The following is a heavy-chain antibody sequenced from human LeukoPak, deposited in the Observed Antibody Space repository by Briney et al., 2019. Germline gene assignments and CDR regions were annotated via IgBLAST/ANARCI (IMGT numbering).Heavy chain of an antibody. CDR2: IKQDGGEK. CDR3: ARDHLRVGATGASDT. D-gene: IGHD1-26*01. CDR1: GFTFRTDW. V-gene: IGHV3-7*05. J-gene: IGHJ3*02. Sequence: GGSLRLSCEGSGFTFRTDWMSWVRQAPGKGLERVANIKQDGGEKYYVDSVKGRFTISRDNAKNSLYLQMDSLRAEDTAVYFCARDHLRVGATGASDTWGQGTMVTVSS.